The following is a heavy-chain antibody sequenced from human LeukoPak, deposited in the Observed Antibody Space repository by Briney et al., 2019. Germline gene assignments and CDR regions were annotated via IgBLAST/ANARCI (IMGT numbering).Heavy chain of an antibody. CDR1: GDSINSGDYY. V-gene: IGHV4-31*03. D-gene: IGHD5-24*01. CDR2: IYSSGST. Sequence: SETLSLTCTVSGDSINSGDYYWSWIRQHPGKGLEWIGYIYSSGSTIYNLSLKSRVSISVDTSKNQFSLKLSSVTAADTAVYYCARGRDAYITKPFDYWGQGTLVSVSS. CDR3: ARGRDAYITKPFDY. J-gene: IGHJ4*02.